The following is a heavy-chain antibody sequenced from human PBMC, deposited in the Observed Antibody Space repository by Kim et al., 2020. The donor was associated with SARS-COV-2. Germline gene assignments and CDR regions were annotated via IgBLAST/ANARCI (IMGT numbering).Heavy chain of an antibody. D-gene: IGHD3-22*01. V-gene: IGHV3-64*01. Sequence: SGKCRCTISRDNPKNTLYLQMGSLRAEDMAVYYCARGAPYYYDSSGEFDYWGQGTLVTVSS. CDR3: ARGAPYYYDSSGEFDY. J-gene: IGHJ4*02.